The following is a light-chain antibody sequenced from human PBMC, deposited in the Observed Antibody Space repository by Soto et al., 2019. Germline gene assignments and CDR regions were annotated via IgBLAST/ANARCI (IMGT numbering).Light chain of an antibody. V-gene: IGLV2-14*01. J-gene: IGLJ1*01. CDR2: EVS. CDR3: SSYTSSSPYV. Sequence: QSALTQPASVSGSPGQSITISCTGTSSDIGGYNTVSWYQQHPGKVPKLIIYEVSNRPSGVSYRFSGSKSGNTASLTISGLQAEDEADYYCSSYTSSSPYVFGTGTKVPS. CDR1: SSDIGGYNT.